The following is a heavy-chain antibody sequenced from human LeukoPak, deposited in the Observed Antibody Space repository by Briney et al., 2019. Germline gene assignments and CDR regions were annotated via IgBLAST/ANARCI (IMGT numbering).Heavy chain of an antibody. J-gene: IGHJ4*02. V-gene: IGHV4-39*07. CDR2: IYYSGST. CDR3: AREKKDTAMVSFDY. CDR1: GGSISSSSYY. Sequence: SETLSLTCTVSGGSISSSSYYWGWIRQPPGKGLEWIGSIYYSGSTYYNPSLKSRVTISVDTSKNQFSLKLSSVTAADTAVYYCAREKKDTAMVSFDYWGQGTLVTVSS. D-gene: IGHD5-18*01.